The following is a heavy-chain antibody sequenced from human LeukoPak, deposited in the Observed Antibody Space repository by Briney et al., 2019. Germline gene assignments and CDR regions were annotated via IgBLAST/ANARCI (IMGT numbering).Heavy chain of an antibody. CDR2: INPSVGST. CDR3: ARDHSGSQHWFDP. Sequence: GASVKVSCKASGYTFTTYYVHWVRQAPGQGLGWMGVINPSVGSTSYAQKFQGRVTMTRDTSTSTVYMELSSLRSEDTAVYYCARDHSGSQHWFDPWGQGTLVTVSS. D-gene: IGHD1-26*01. V-gene: IGHV1-46*01. CDR1: GYTFTTYY. J-gene: IGHJ5*02.